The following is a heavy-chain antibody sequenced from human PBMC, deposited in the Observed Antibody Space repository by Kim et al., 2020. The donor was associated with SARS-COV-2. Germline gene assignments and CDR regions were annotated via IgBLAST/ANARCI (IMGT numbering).Heavy chain of an antibody. CDR3: ARDSTSYYYGSGSYSLNWFDP. CDR2: INAGIGNT. V-gene: IGHV1-3*01. CDR1: GYTFTSYA. D-gene: IGHD3-10*01. J-gene: IGHJ5*02. Sequence: ASVKVSCKASGYTFTSYAMHWVRQAPGQRLEWMGWINAGIGNTKYSQKFQGRVTITRDTSASTAYMELSSLRSEDTAVYYCARDSTSYYYGSGSYSLNWFDPWGQGTLVTVSS.